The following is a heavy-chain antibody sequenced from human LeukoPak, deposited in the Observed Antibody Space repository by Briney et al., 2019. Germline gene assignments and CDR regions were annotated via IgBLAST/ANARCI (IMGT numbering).Heavy chain of an antibody. CDR2: IRSSTGTT. CDR3: ARDEKYAFDH. J-gene: IGHJ4*02. V-gene: IGHV3-48*01. Sequence: GGSLRLSCAVSGFTFNSYTMNWVRQAPGKGLEWVSYIRSSTGTTSYADSVKGRFTISTDNAKNSVYLQMASLRAEGTAVYFCARDEKYAFDHWGQGTLVTVSS. CDR1: GFTFNSYT.